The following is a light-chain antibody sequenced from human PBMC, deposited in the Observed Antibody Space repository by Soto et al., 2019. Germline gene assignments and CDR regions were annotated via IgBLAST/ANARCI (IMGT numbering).Light chain of an antibody. CDR3: SSFAGSNNYV. CDR2: EVS. J-gene: IGLJ1*01. CDR1: SSDVGGYNY. V-gene: IGLV2-8*01. Sequence: QSALTQPPSASGSPGQSVTISCTGTSSDVGGYNYVSWYQQHPDKAPKLVIYEVSKRPSGVPDRFSGSKSGNTASLTVTGLQAEDEADYYCSSFAGSNNYVFGTGTQLTVL.